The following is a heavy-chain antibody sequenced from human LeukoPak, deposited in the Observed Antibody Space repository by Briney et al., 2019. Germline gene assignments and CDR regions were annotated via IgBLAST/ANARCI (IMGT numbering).Heavy chain of an antibody. CDR3: ARGENDYSNYISDYMDV. V-gene: IGHV3-23*01. CDR2: ISGSGGST. J-gene: IGHJ6*03. CDR1: GFTFSSYA. D-gene: IGHD4-11*01. Sequence: GSLRLSCAASGFTFSSYAMSWVRQAPGKGLEWVSAISGSGGSTYYADSVKGRFTISRDNAKNSLYLQMNSLRAEDTAVYYCARGENDYSNYISDYMDVWGKGSTVTVSS.